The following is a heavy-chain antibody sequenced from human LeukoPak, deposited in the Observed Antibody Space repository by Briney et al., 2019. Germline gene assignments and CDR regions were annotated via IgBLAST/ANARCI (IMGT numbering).Heavy chain of an antibody. J-gene: IGHJ3*02. V-gene: IGHV3-23*01. CDR3: AKDPGDTYYYGSGGDAFDI. Sequence: GGSLRLSCAASGFTFSSYAMSWVRQAPGKGLEWVSAFSGRGGSTYYADSVKGRFTISRDNSKNTLYLQMNSLRAEDTAVYYCAKDPGDTYYYGSGGDAFDIWGQGTMVTVSS. CDR2: FSGRGGST. CDR1: GFTFSSYA. D-gene: IGHD3-10*01.